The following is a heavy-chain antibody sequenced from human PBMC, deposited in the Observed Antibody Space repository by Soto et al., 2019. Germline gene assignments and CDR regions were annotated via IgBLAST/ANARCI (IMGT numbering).Heavy chain of an antibody. V-gene: IGHV3-30-3*01. J-gene: IGHJ6*02. CDR3: AREGEAARPNYYYGMDV. D-gene: IGHD6-6*01. CDR1: GFTFSSYA. Sequence: GGSLRLSCAASGFTFSSYAMHWVRQAPGKGLEWVAVISYDGSNKYYADSVKGRFTISRDNSKNTLYLQMNSLRAEDTAVYYCAREGEAARPNYYYGMDVWGQGTTVTVSS. CDR2: ISYDGSNK.